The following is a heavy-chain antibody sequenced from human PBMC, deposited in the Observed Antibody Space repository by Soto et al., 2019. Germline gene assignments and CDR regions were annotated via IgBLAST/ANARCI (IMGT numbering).Heavy chain of an antibody. D-gene: IGHD3-22*01. Sequence: PSETLSPTCTVSGGSISSGDYYWSWIRQPPGKGLEWIGYIYYSGSTYYNPSLKSRVTISVDTSKNQFSLKLSSVTAADTAVYYCARAWGYYDSSGYSPYNWFDHWGQGTLVTVS. CDR3: ARAWGYYDSSGYSPYNWFDH. J-gene: IGHJ5*02. CDR2: IYYSGST. V-gene: IGHV4-30-4*01. CDR1: GGSISSGDYY.